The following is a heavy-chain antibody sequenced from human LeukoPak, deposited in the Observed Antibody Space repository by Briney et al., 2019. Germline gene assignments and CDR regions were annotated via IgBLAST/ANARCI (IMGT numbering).Heavy chain of an antibody. CDR2: INHSGST. D-gene: IGHD2-15*01. J-gene: IGHJ4*02. CDR1: GGSFSGYY. Sequence: SETLSLTCADYGGSFSGYYWSWIRQPPGKGLEWIGEINHSGSTNYNPSLKSRVTISVDTSKNQFSLKLSSVTAADTAVYYCARRVAISRYFDYWGQGTLVTVSS. CDR3: ARRVAISRYFDY. V-gene: IGHV4-34*01.